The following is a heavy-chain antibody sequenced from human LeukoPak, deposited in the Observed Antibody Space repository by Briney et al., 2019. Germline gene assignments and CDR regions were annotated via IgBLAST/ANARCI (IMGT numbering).Heavy chain of an antibody. V-gene: IGHV4-39*01. CDR1: GGSHSSSSYY. Sequence: SETLSLTCTVSGGSHSSSSYYWGWIRQPPAKGLEWIGSIYYSGSTYYNPSLKSRVTISVDTSKNQFSLKLSSVTAADTAVYYCARLGKRWLHRHGVDYWGQGTLVTVSS. CDR3: ARLGKRWLHRHGVDY. D-gene: IGHD5-24*01. J-gene: IGHJ4*02. CDR2: IYYSGST.